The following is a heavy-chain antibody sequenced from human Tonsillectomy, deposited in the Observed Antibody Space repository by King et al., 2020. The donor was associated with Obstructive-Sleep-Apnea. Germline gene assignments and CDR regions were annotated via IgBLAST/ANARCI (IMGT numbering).Heavy chain of an antibody. V-gene: IGHV4-38-2*02. CDR1: GYSISSGYY. D-gene: IGHD1-14*01. Sequence: QLQESGPGLVKPSETLSLTCTVSGYSISSGYYWGWIRQPPGKGLEWIGSIYHSGSTYYNPSLKSRVTISVDTSKNQFSLKLSSVTAADTAVYYCARGSGGFYYYYYGMDVWGQGTTVTVSS. J-gene: IGHJ6*02. CDR2: IYHSGST. CDR3: ARGSGGFYYYYYGMDV.